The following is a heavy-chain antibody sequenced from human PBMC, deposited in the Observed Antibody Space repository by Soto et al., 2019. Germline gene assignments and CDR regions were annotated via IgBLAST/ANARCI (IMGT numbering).Heavy chain of an antibody. CDR1: GFTFSSYS. V-gene: IGHV3-21*01. J-gene: IGHJ4*02. CDR3: ARDTVKVYSSSAESESYFDY. CDR2: ISSSSSYI. Sequence: EVQLVESGGGLVKPGGSLRLSCAASGFTFSSYSMNWVRQAPGKGLEWVSSISSSSSYIYYADSVKGRFTISRDNAKNSLYLQTNSLKAEDTAVYYCARDTVKVYSSSAESESYFDYWGQGTLVTVSS. D-gene: IGHD6-6*01.